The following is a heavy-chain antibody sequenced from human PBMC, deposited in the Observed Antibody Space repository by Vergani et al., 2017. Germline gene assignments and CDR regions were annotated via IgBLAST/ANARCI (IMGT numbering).Heavy chain of an antibody. CDR3: AREGXINCSGGSCYYRGANYYYGMDV. Sequence: QVQLVQSGAEVKKPGASVKVSCKASGYTFTSYYMHWVRQAPGQGLEWMGIINPSGGSTSYAQKFQGRVTMTRDTSTSTVYMELSSLRSEDTAVYYCAREGXINCSGGSCYYRGANYYYGMDVWGQGTTVTFSS. CDR1: GYTFTSYY. CDR2: INPSGGST. J-gene: IGHJ6*02. D-gene: IGHD2-15*01. V-gene: IGHV1-46*03.